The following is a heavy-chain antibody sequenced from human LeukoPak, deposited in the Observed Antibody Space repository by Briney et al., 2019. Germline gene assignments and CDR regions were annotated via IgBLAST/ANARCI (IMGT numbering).Heavy chain of an antibody. CDR3: ARVRKAVAGYYYYYGMDV. J-gene: IGHJ6*02. Sequence: ASVKVSCKASGYTFTSYGISWVRQAPGQGLEWMGWISAYNGNTNYAQKLQGRVTMTTDTSTSTAYMELRSLRSDDTAVYYCARVRKAVAGYYYYYGMDVWGQGTTVTVSS. CDR1: GYTFTSYG. D-gene: IGHD6-19*01. CDR2: ISAYNGNT. V-gene: IGHV1-18*01.